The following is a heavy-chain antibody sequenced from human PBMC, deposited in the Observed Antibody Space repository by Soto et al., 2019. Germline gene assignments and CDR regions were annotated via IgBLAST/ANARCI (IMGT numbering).Heavy chain of an antibody. D-gene: IGHD2-2*01. CDR2: IYYSGST. J-gene: IGHJ3*02. Sequence: QVQLQESGPGLVKPSQTLSLTCTVSGGSISSGGYYWSWIRQHPGKGLEWIGYIYYSGSTYYNPSLKSRVTISVDTSKNQFSLKLSSVTAADTAVYYWAREGDFVVPAAMVGAFDIWGQGTMVTVSS. V-gene: IGHV4-31*03. CDR3: AREGDFVVPAAMVGAFDI. CDR1: GGSISSGGYY.